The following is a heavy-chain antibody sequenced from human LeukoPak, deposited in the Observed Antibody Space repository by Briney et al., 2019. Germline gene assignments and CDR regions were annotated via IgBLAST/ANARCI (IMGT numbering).Heavy chain of an antibody. J-gene: IGHJ4*02. D-gene: IGHD5-12*01. CDR1: GGSISSYY. CDR2: INHSGST. CDR3: ARQWIEGPTRFDY. V-gene: IGHV4-34*01. Sequence: SETLSLTRSVSGGSISSYYWSWTRQPPGKGLEWIGEINHSGSTNYNPSLKSRVTISVDTSKNQFSLKRSSVTASDTAVYYCARQWIEGPTRFDYWGQGTLVTVPS.